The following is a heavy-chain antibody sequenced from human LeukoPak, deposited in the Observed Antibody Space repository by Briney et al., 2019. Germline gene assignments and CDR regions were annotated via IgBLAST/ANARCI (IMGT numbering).Heavy chain of an antibody. Sequence: ASVKVSCKASGYTFATYGISWVRQAPGQGPEWMGWISAYNGNTNYAQKLQGRVTMTTDTSTSTAYMELRSLRSDDTAMYYCARRSGYCSSTSCSPGDYWGQGTLVTVSS. V-gene: IGHV1-18*01. CDR3: ARRSGYCSSTSCSPGDY. D-gene: IGHD2-2*01. CDR1: GYTFATYG. CDR2: ISAYNGNT. J-gene: IGHJ4*02.